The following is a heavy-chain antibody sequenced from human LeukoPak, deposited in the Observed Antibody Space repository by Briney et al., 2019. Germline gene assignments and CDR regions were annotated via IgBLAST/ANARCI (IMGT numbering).Heavy chain of an antibody. CDR1: GYTFTGFY. D-gene: IGHD3-3*01. CDR2: INPNGGGT. CDR3: ARGITGAIFGVVISYYFDY. Sequence: ASVKVSCKASGYTFTGFYIHWVRQAPGQGLEWMGWINPNGGGTNYAQKFQGRVTMTRDTSISTAYMELSRLRSDDTAVYYCARGITGAIFGVVISYYFDYWGQGTLVTVSS. J-gene: IGHJ4*02. V-gene: IGHV1-2*02.